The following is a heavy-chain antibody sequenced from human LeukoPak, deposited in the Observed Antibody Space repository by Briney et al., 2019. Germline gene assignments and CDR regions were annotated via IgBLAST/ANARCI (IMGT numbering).Heavy chain of an antibody. CDR1: GFTFSSYW. CDR2: IKQDGSEK. Sequence: PGGSLRLSCAASGFTFSSYWMCWVRQAPGQGLEWVANIKQDGSEKYYVDSVKGRFTISRDNAKNSLYLQMNSLRAEDTAVYYCARDHPNERFLEWLPDYWGQGTLVTVSS. J-gene: IGHJ4*02. D-gene: IGHD3-3*01. CDR3: ARDHPNERFLEWLPDY. V-gene: IGHV3-7*05.